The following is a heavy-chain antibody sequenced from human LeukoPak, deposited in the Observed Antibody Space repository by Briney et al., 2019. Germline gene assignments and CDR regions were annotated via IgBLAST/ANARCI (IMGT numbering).Heavy chain of an antibody. V-gene: IGHV3-48*03. CDR2: ISSSGSAM. CDR1: GFTFSSFD. J-gene: IGHJ5*02. CDR3: VRSFYL. Sequence: GGSLRLSCAASGFTFSSFDMNWVRQAPGKGLEWVSYISSSGSAMYTDSVKGRFTISRDNAKNSLYLQLNSLRAEDTAVYYCVRSFYLWGQGTLVTVSS.